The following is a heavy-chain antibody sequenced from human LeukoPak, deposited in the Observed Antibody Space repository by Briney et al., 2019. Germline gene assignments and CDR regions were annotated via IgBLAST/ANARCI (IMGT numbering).Heavy chain of an antibody. CDR3: AKENPVGGTNYFDY. D-gene: IGHD1-26*01. CDR1: GFTFSTNA. Sequence: PGGSLRLSCLTSGFTFSTNAMSWVRQAPGKGLEWISGISGSGASTYYADSVTGRFTISRDNSRNTLYLQVNSLRGDDTAVYYCAKENPVGGTNYFDYWGQGTLVTVSS. CDR2: ISGSGAST. V-gene: IGHV3-23*01. J-gene: IGHJ4*02.